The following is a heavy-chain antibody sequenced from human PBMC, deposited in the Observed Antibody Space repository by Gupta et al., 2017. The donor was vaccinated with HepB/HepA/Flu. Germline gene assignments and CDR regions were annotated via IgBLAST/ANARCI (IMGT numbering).Heavy chain of an antibody. CDR2: INPNSGGT. Sequence: KASCKASGYTFTGYYMHWVRQAPGQGLEWMGWINPNSGGTNYAQKFQGWVTMTRDTSISTAYMELSRLRSDDTAVYYCARDPGSGYPDLSMDVWGQGTTVTVSS. D-gene: IGHD3-22*01. CDR3: ARDPGSGYPDLSMDV. V-gene: IGHV1-2*04. CDR1: GYTFTGYY. J-gene: IGHJ6*02.